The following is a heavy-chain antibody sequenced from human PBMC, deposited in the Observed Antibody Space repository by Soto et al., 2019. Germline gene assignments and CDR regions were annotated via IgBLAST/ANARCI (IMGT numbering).Heavy chain of an antibody. V-gene: IGHV4-30-4*01. CDR2: IYYSGST. D-gene: IGHD5-12*01. CDR1: GGSISSGDYY. J-gene: IGHJ3*02. Sequence: SETLSLTCTVSGGSISSGDYYWSWIRQPPGKGLEWIGYIYYSGSTYYNPSLKSRVTISVDTSKNQFSLKLSSVTAADTAVYYCARHSMAYGFHICGQWTMVTVSS. CDR3: ARHSMAYGFHI.